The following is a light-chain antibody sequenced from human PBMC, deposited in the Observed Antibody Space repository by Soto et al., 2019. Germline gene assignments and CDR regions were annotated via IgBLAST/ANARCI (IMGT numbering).Light chain of an antibody. Sequence: QSVLTQPASVSGSPGQPITISCTGTSSDVGGYNYVSWYQQHPGKAPKLMIYDVSNRPSGVSNRSSGSKSGNTASLTISGLQAEDEDDYYCSSYTSSSTRVFGGGTKLTVL. J-gene: IGLJ2*01. CDR3: SSYTSSSTRV. CDR1: SSDVGGYNY. V-gene: IGLV2-14*01. CDR2: DVS.